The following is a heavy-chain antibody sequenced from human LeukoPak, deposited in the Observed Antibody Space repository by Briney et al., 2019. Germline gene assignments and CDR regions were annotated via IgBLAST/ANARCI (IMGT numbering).Heavy chain of an antibody. J-gene: IGHJ4*02. CDR1: GGSISSSSYY. CDR2: IYYSGST. Sequence: SETLSLTCTVSGGSISSSSYYWGWIRQPPGKRLEWIGSIYYSGSTYYNPSLKSRVTISVDTSKNQFSLKLSSVTAADTAVYYCARRRLPFDYWGQGTLVTVSS. D-gene: IGHD4-11*01. CDR3: ARRRLPFDY. V-gene: IGHV4-39*01.